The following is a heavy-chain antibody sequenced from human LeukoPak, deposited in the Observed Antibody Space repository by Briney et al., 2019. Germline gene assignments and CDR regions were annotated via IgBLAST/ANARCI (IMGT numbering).Heavy chain of an antibody. CDR2: IYYSGST. Sequence: SQTLSLTCTVSGGSISSGDYYWSWIRQPPGKGLEWIGYIYYSGSTYYNPSLKSRVTISVDTSKNQFSLKLSSVTAADTAVYYCARDEKGLGASNNWFDPWGQGTLVTVSS. CDR3: ARDEKGLGASNNWFDP. CDR1: GGSISSGDYY. J-gene: IGHJ5*02. D-gene: IGHD2-2*01. V-gene: IGHV4-30-4*08.